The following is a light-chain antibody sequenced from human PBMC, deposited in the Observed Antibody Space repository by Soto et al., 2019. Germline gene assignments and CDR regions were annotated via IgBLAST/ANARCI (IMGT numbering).Light chain of an antibody. J-gene: IGKJ1*01. V-gene: IGKV3-11*01. Sequence: EVVMTQSPVTLSVSPGESATLSCRASQGVRNNLAWYQQRPGQAPRLLIYGASTRAAGIPARFSGSGSGTDFTLTISSLEPEDFAVYYCQQRSNWPSFGQGTKVDIK. CDR3: QQRSNWPS. CDR1: QGVRNN. CDR2: GAS.